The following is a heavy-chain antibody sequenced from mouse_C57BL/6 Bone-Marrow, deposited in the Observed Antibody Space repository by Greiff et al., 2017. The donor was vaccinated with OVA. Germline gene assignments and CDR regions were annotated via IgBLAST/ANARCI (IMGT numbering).Heavy chain of an antibody. D-gene: IGHD2-4*01. CDR2: IDPSDSYT. V-gene: IGHV1-50*01. CDR3: TRRDYDYDDAMDY. J-gene: IGHJ4*01. Sequence: QVQLKESGAELVKPGASVKLSCKASGYTFTSYWMQWVKQRPGQGLEWIGEIDPSDSYTNYNQKFKGKATLTVDTSSSTAYMQLSSQTSEGSAVYYGTRRDYDYDDAMDYWGQGTSVTVSS. CDR1: GYTFTSYW.